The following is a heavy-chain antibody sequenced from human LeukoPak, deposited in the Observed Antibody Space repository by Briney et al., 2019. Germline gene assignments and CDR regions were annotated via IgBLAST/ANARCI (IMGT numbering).Heavy chain of an antibody. CDR3: ARGQPVKYYYDSSGYYPTAPEQIFDY. D-gene: IGHD3-22*01. Sequence: SETLSLTCTVSGGSISSGGYYWSWIRQHPGKGLEWIGYIYYSGSTYYNPSLKSRVTISVDTSKNQFSLKLSSVTAADTAVYYCARGQPVKYYYDSSGYYPTAPEQIFDYWGQGTLVTVSS. J-gene: IGHJ4*02. CDR1: GGSISSGGYY. CDR2: IYYSGST. V-gene: IGHV4-31*03.